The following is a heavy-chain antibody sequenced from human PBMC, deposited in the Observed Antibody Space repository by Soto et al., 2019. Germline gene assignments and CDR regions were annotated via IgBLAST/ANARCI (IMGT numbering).Heavy chain of an antibody. CDR2: IYHSGST. V-gene: IGHV4-4*02. CDR3: ARVQRTVAGIVRPLDY. J-gene: IGHJ4*02. D-gene: IGHD6-19*01. CDR1: GGSIRSSNW. Sequence: TXSLTFAVSGGSIRSSNWWSWVRQPPGKGLEWIGEIYHSGSTNYNPSLKSRVTISVDKSKNQFSLKLSSVTAADTAVYYCARVQRTVAGIVRPLDYWGQGTMVTVSS.